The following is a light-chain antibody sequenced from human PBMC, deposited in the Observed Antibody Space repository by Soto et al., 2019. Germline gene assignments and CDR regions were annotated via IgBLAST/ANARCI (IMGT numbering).Light chain of an antibody. CDR1: SSDVGTYDD. CDR3: SSYTTSSTYV. CDR2: EVT. V-gene: IGLV2-14*01. Sequence: QSSITQSASVSASPGQSITISCTGTSSDVGTYDDVSWYRQYPGKAPKLLIYEVTNRPSGVSNRFSGSKSGNTASLTIPGLQAEDEADYYCSSYTTSSTYVFGSGTKVTVL. J-gene: IGLJ1*01.